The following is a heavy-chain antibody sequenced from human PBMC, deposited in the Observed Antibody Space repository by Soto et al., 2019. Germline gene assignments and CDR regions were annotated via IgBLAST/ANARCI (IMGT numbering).Heavy chain of an antibody. CDR1: GGSIRSYY. D-gene: IGHD3-22*01. V-gene: IGHV4-59*12. CDR3: ARDHYENNEYDAFDI. CDR2: IYHSGTT. Sequence: PSETLSLTCTVSGGSIRSYYWIWIRQPPGKGLEWIGCIYHSGTTNYNPALKSRVTISKDRSKNQISLKLSSVTAADTAVYYCARDHYENNEYDAFDIWGQGTMVT. J-gene: IGHJ3*02.